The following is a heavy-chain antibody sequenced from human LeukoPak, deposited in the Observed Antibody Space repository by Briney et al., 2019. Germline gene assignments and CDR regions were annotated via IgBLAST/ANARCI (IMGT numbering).Heavy chain of an antibody. CDR3: AREVALRGFDY. J-gene: IGHJ4*02. D-gene: IGHD5-12*01. CDR1: GYTFTSYD. CDR2: IIPIFGTA. Sequence: SVKVSCKASGYTFTSYDINWVRQAPGQGLEWMGGIIPIFGTANYAQKFQGRVTITADKSTSTAYMELSSLRSEDTAVYYCAREVALRGFDYWGQGTLVTVSS. V-gene: IGHV1-69*06.